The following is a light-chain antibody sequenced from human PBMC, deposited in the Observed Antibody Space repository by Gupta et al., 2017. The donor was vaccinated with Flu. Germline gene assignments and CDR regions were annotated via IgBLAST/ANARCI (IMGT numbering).Light chain of an antibody. Sequence: QSVLTQPPSASGTPGQRVTISCSGSSSNIGSNYVYWYQQLPGTAPKLLIYRNNQRPSGVPDRFSGSKSGTSASLAISGLRSEDEADYYWAAWDDSLSAYVFGTGTEVTVL. CDR3: AAWDDSLSAYV. CDR1: SSNIGSNY. V-gene: IGLV1-47*01. J-gene: IGLJ1*01. CDR2: RNN.